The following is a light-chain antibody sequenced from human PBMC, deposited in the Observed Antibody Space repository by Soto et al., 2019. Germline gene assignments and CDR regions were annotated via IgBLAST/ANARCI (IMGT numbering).Light chain of an antibody. Sequence: MTQSPSSLSASVGDRVTITCRASQSISRSFAWYQQRSGQPPRLLIYDASTRATGFPARCSGSGSGTEFTRTISSLQSEDFEVYYCQEYNNWPLTFGGGTKVDI. CDR1: QSISRS. CDR2: DAS. CDR3: QEYNNWPLT. V-gene: IGKV3D-15*01. J-gene: IGKJ4*01.